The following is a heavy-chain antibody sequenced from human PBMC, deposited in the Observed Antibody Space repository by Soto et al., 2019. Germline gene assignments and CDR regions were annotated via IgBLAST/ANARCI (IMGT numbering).Heavy chain of an antibody. D-gene: IGHD5-18*01. J-gene: IGHJ6*03. Sequence: GGSLRLSCAASGFTFDDYGMSWVRQAPGKGLEWVSGINWNGGSTGYADSVKGRFTISRDNAKNSLYLQMNSLRAEDTALYHCARDLRDSYGYNYYYYMDVWGKGTTVTVSS. CDR2: INWNGGST. V-gene: IGHV3-20*01. CDR1: GFTFDDYG. CDR3: ARDLRDSYGYNYYYYMDV.